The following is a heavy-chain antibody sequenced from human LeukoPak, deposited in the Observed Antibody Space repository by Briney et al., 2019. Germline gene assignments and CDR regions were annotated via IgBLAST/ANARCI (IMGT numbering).Heavy chain of an antibody. CDR1: EYTFTGYY. J-gene: IGHJ4*02. V-gene: IGHV1-2*02. CDR3: ARGALRFLEWLSPLDY. D-gene: IGHD3-3*01. CDR2: INPNSGGT. Sequence: ASVKVSCKASEYTFTGYYMHWVRQAPGQGLEWMGWINPNSGGTNYAQKFQGRVTMTRDTSISTAYMELSRLRSDDTAVYYCARGALRFLEWLSPLDYWGQGTLVTASS.